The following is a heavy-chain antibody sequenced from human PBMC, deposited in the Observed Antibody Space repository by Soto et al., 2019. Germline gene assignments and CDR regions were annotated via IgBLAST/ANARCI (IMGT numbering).Heavy chain of an antibody. Sequence: GGSLRLSCAASGFTFSSYAMSWVRQAPGKGLEWVSAISGSGGSTYYADSVKGRFTISRDNSKNTLYLQMNSLRAEDTAVYYCAKAGGFLGYYYYMDVWGKGTTVTVSS. V-gene: IGHV3-23*01. CDR3: AKAGGFLGYYYYMDV. CDR1: GFTFSSYA. CDR2: ISGSGGST. J-gene: IGHJ6*03. D-gene: IGHD3-3*01.